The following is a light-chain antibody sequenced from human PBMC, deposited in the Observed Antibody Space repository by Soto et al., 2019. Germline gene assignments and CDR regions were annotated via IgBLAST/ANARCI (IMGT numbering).Light chain of an antibody. Sequence: IGLTQSAGTLSLSPGERATLSCRASQSVSSSYLAWYQQKPGQAPRLLIYGASSRATGIPDRFSGSGSGTDFTLTISRLEPEDFAVYYCQQYGSSPQTFGQGTKVDI. CDR1: QSVSSSY. J-gene: IGKJ1*01. CDR3: QQYGSSPQT. CDR2: GAS. V-gene: IGKV3-20*01.